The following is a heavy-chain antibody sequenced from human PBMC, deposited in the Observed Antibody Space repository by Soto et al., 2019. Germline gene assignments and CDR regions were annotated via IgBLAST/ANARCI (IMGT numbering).Heavy chain of an antibody. V-gene: IGHV4-4*07. CDR3: VRDGTKTLRDWFDP. J-gene: IGHJ5*02. CDR1: GGSISSYY. CDR2: IYATGTT. D-gene: IGHD1-1*01. Sequence: SETLSLTCTVSGGSISSYYWSWVRQPPLKGLEWIGRIYATGTTDYNPSLKSRVMMSVDTSKKQFSLKLRSVTAADTAVYYCVRDGTKTLRDWFDPWGQGSSVTVSS.